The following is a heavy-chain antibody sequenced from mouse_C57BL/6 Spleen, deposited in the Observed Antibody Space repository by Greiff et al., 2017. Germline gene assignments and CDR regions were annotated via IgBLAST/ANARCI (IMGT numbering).Heavy chain of an antibody. CDR2: IFPGSGST. CDR3: ARTYDYYAMDY. CDR1: GYTFTDYY. V-gene: IGHV1-75*01. D-gene: IGHD6-5*01. Sequence: VQRVESGPELVKPGASVKISCKASGYTFTDYYINWVKQRPGQGLAWIGWIFPGSGSTYYNGKFKGKATLTVDKSSSTAYMLLSSLTSEDSAVYFCARTYDYYAMDYWGQGTSGTVSS. J-gene: IGHJ4*01.